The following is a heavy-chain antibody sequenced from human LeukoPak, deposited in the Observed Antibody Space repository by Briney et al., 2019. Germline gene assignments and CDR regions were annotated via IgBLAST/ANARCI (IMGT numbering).Heavy chain of an antibody. J-gene: IGHJ5*02. CDR2: IYPGDSDT. V-gene: IGHV5-51*01. Sequence: GESLKISCKGSGYSFTNYWIGWVRQMPGKGLEWMGIIYPGDSDTRYSPSFQGHVTISADKSINTAYLQWSSLKASDTAIYYCARGGLLYLGVSWFDPWGQGTLITVSS. D-gene: IGHD2-21*02. CDR1: GYSFTNYW. CDR3: ARGGLLYLGVSWFDP.